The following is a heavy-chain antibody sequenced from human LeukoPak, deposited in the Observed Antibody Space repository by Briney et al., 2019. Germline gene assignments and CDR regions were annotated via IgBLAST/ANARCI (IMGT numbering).Heavy chain of an antibody. D-gene: IGHD1-1*01. CDR3: ARMDWNDGSDY. CDR2: ISSNGGST. CDR1: GFTFSNYA. V-gene: IGHV3-64*01. Sequence: GGSLRLSCAASGFTFSNYAMHWVRQAPGKGLEYVSAISSNGGSTYYANSVKGRFTISRDNSKNTLYLQMGSLRAEDMAVYYCARMDWNDGSDYWGQGTLVTVSS. J-gene: IGHJ4*02.